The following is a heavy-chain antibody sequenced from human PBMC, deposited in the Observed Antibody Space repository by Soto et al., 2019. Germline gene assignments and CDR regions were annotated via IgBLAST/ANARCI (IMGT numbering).Heavy chain of an antibody. D-gene: IGHD3-9*01. J-gene: IGHJ4*02. CDR2: ISGSGGST. V-gene: IGHV3-23*01. CDR1: GFTFSSYA. CDR3: AKPQYFDWLFPTPFDY. Sequence: GGSLRLSCAASGFTFSSYAMSWVRQAPGKGLEWVSAISGSGGSTYYADSVKGRFTISRDNSKNTLYLQMNSLRAEDTAVYYCAKPQYFDWLFPTPFDYWGQGTLVTVSS.